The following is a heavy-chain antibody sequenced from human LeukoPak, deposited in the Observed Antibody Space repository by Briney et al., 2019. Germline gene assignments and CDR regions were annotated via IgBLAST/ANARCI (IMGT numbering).Heavy chain of an antibody. CDR2: LSGRGDNT. J-gene: IGHJ4*02. D-gene: IGHD2-15*01. CDR1: GFTFSNYA. CDR3: AKDGVVVAATPFDY. Sequence: GGSLRLSCAASGFTFSNYAMTWVRQAPGEGLEWVSSLSGRGDNTFYADSVKGRFTISRDNSENTLHLQMNSLRAEDTAVYYCAKDGVVVAATPFDYWGQGALVTVSS. V-gene: IGHV3-23*01.